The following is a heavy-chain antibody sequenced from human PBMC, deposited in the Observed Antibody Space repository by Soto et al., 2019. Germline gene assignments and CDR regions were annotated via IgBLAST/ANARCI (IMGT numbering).Heavy chain of an antibody. CDR1: GYIFTSQG. Sequence: QIQLVQSGAEVKKPGASVKVSCKASGYIFTSQGISWVRQAPGQGLEWMGWISTYNGNPKYAQKLQGRVTMTTNTSTTTAFLELRSLTSDDTAVYYCARGRTRALDYWGQGTPVIVSS. J-gene: IGHJ4*02. D-gene: IGHD1-7*01. CDR3: ARGRTRALDY. CDR2: ISTYNGNP. V-gene: IGHV1-18*01.